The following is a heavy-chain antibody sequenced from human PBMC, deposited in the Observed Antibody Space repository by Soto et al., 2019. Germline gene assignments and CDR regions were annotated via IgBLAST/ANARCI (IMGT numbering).Heavy chain of an antibody. CDR2: IIPIFGTA. Sequence: QVQLVQSGAEVKKPGSSVKVSCKASGGTFSSYAISWVRQAPGQGLEWMGGIIPIFGTANYAQKFQGRVTITADESTSTAYMELSSLRSEDTAVYYCARDRAGSSSSSSLARYWGQGTLVTVSS. V-gene: IGHV1-69*01. CDR3: ARDRAGSSSSSSLARY. CDR1: GGTFSSYA. J-gene: IGHJ4*02. D-gene: IGHD6-6*01.